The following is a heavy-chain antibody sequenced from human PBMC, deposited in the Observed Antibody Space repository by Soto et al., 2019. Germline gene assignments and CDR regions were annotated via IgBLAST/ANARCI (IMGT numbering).Heavy chain of an antibody. CDR1: GFTFSSYG. CDR2: IWYDGSNK. Sequence: GGSLRLSCAASGFTFSSYGMHWVRQAPGKGLEWVAVIWYDGSNKYYADSVKGRFTISRDNSKNTLYLQMNSLRAEDTAVYYCARDQAYYDFLTGYYALYYFDYWGQGTLVTVSS. CDR3: ARDQAYYDFLTGYYALYYFDY. V-gene: IGHV3-33*01. J-gene: IGHJ4*02. D-gene: IGHD3-9*01.